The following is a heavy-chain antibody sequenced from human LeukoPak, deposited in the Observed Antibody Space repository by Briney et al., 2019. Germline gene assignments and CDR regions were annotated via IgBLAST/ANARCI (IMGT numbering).Heavy chain of an antibody. D-gene: IGHD3-10*01. CDR1: GFTFSSYS. V-gene: IGHV3-21*04. CDR3: AKGTPGSGSYSWFDP. CDR2: ISSTSSYR. Sequence: GGSLRLSCAASGFTFSSYSMSWVRQAPGKGLEWVSSISSTSSYRNYADSVKGRFTISRDNAKNSLYLQMNSLRAEDTALYYCAKGTPGSGSYSWFDPWGQGTLVTVSS. J-gene: IGHJ5*02.